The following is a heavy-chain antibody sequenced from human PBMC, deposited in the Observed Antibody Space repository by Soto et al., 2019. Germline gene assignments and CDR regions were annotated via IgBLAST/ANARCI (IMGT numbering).Heavy chain of an antibody. D-gene: IGHD4-17*01. J-gene: IGHJ4*02. CDR1: GGSFSGYY. CDR3: ARGFSDYGDYVFLY. V-gene: IGHV4-34*01. Sequence: QVQLQQWGAGLLKPSETLSLTCAVYGGSFSGYYWSWIRQPPGKGLEWIGEINHSGSTNYNPSLKSRVTISVDTSKNQFSLKLRSVTAADTAVYYCARGFSDYGDYVFLYWGQGTLVTVSS. CDR2: INHSGST.